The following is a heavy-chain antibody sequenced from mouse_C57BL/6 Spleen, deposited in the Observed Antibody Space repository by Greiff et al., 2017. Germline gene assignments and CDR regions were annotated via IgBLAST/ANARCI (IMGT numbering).Heavy chain of an antibody. V-gene: IGHV1-47*01. CDR3: ARRTTVVAPYFDY. J-gene: IGHJ2*01. CDR1: GYTFTTYP. D-gene: IGHD1-1*01. Sequence: VKLVESGAELVKPGASVKMSCKASGYTFTTYPIEWMKQNHGKSLEWIGNFHPYNDDTKYNEKFKGKATLTVEKSSSTVYLELSRLTSDDSAVYYCARRTTVVAPYFDYWGQGTTLTVSS. CDR2: FHPYNDDT.